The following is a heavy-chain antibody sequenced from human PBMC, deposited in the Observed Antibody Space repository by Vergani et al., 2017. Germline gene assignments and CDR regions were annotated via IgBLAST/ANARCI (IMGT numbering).Heavy chain of an antibody. Sequence: QVQLVESGGGVVQPGRSLRLSCAASGFTFSSYGMHWVRQAPGKGLEWVAVISYDGSNKYYADSVKGRFTISRDNSKSTLYLQMNSLRAEDTAVYYCAKDRGEMAFLTYWGQGTLVTVSS. V-gene: IGHV3-30*18. CDR1: GFTFSSYG. D-gene: IGHD5-24*01. J-gene: IGHJ4*02. CDR2: ISYDGSNK. CDR3: AKDRGEMAFLTY.